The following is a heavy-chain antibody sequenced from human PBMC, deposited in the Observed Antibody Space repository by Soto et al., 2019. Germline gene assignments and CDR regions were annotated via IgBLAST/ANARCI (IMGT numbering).Heavy chain of an antibody. D-gene: IGHD3-3*01. Sequence: ASVKVSCKASGYTFTGYYMHWVRQAPGQGLEWMGWINPSSGGTNYAQKFQGWVTMTRDTSISTAYMELSRLRSDDTAVYYCAREGHDFWSGYHYYYYMDVWGKGTTVTVSS. CDR1: GYTFTGYY. J-gene: IGHJ6*03. V-gene: IGHV1-2*04. CDR3: AREGHDFWSGYHYYYYMDV. CDR2: INPSSGGT.